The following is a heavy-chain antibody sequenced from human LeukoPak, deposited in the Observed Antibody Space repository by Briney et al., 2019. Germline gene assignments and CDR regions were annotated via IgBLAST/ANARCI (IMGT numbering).Heavy chain of an antibody. CDR1: GGSFSSHY. Sequence: SETLSLTCTVSGGSFSSHYWSWIRQPLGKGLEWIAYIYYSGSPNYNPSLKSRVTISVDTSKSQFSLRLSSVTAADTAVYYCARHSTGGQYWYFDLWGRGTLVTVSS. CDR3: ARHSTGGQYWYFDL. CDR2: IYYSGSP. V-gene: IGHV4-59*08. D-gene: IGHD3-16*01. J-gene: IGHJ2*01.